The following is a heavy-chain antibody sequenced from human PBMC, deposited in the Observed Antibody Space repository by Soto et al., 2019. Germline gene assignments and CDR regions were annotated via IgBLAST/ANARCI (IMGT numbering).Heavy chain of an antibody. V-gene: IGHV1-2*04. D-gene: IGHD5-12*01. Sequence: QVQLVQSGAEVKKPGASVKVSCKASGYTFTGYYMHWVRQAPGQGLEWMGWINPNSGGTNYAQEFQGWVTMTRDTSVSTAYMELRRLRSDGTAVNYCESVGYSCYDSYYYGMDVWGQGTTVTVSS. CDR3: ESVGYSCYDSYYYGMDV. CDR2: INPNSGGT. J-gene: IGHJ6*02. CDR1: GYTFTGYY.